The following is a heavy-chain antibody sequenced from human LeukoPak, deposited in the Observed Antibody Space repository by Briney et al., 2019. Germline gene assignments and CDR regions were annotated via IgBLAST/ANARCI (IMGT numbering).Heavy chain of an antibody. D-gene: IGHD1-14*01. V-gene: IGHV3-21*01. Sequence: PGGSLRLSCAASGFTLSGYAMHWVRQAPGKGLEWVSSISSSSSYIYYADSVKGRFTISRDNAKNSLYLQMNSLRAEDTAVYYCARFSDLPGDDWGQGTLFTVSS. CDR2: ISSSSSYI. CDR3: ARFSDLPGDD. CDR1: GFTLSGYA. J-gene: IGHJ4*02.